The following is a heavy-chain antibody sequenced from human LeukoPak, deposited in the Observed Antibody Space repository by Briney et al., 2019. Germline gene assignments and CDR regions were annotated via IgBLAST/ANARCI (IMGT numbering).Heavy chain of an antibody. CDR3: ARDSPTTVGLYYFDY. J-gene: IGHJ4*02. CDR2: IRKKVNSYTT. CDR1: GFTFSDHY. Sequence: PGGSLRLSCAASGFTFSDHYMDWVRQAPGKGLEWVGRIRKKVNSYTTEYAATVKGRLTISRDDSKNSLYLQMNSLKTEDTAVYYCARDSPTTVGLYYFDYWGQGTLVTVSS. D-gene: IGHD4-11*01. V-gene: IGHV3-72*01.